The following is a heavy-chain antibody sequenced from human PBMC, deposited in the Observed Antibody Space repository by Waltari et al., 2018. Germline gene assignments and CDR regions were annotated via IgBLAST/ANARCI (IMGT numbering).Heavy chain of an antibody. CDR1: GGSISSYY. CDR2: ISYSGST. CDR3: ARGGSTSESFDV. V-gene: IGHV4-59*01. D-gene: IGHD3-10*01. Sequence: QLQLQESGPGLVKPSETLSLTCTVSGGSISSYYWSWIRQSPGKGLEWIGYISYSGSTNYHPSLKSRVTISVDTSKNEGSLKVTYVTPVDTAIYYCARGGSTSESFDVWGQGTMVTVSS. J-gene: IGHJ3*01.